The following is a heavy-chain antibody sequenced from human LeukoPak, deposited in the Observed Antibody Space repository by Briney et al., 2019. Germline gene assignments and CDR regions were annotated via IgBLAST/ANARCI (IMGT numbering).Heavy chain of an antibody. CDR2: ISAYNGHT. Sequence: GASVKVSCKASGYTFTSYGINWVRQAPGQGLEWMGWISAYNGHTNYAQKLQGRVTVSTDTSTSTAYMELRSLRSEDTAVYYCARCSGYSYMDVRGKGTTVTISS. V-gene: IGHV1-18*01. CDR1: GYTFTSYG. CDR3: ARCSGYSYMDV. J-gene: IGHJ6*03. D-gene: IGHD3-22*01.